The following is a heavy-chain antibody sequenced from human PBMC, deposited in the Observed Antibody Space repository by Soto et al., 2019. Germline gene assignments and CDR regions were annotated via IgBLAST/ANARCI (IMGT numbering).Heavy chain of an antibody. V-gene: IGHV4-31*03. CDR2: IYYSGST. D-gene: IGHD3-22*01. Sequence: SETLSLTCTVSGGSISSGGYYWSWIRQHPGKGLEWIGYIYYSGSTYYNPSLKSRVTISVDTSKNQFSLKLSSVTAADTAVYYCARVLEHDSSGYYWFDPWGQGTLVTVSS. J-gene: IGHJ5*02. CDR3: ARVLEHDSSGYYWFDP. CDR1: GGSISSGGYY.